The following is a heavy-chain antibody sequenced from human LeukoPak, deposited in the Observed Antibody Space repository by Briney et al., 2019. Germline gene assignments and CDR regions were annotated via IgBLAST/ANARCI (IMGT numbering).Heavy chain of an antibody. V-gene: IGHV3-74*01. CDR1: GFTFSSYW. D-gene: IGHD6-6*01. J-gene: IGHJ6*02. CDR3: ARSSAPYYYYGMDV. CDR2: INSDGSST. Sequence: PGRSLRLSCAASGFTFSSYWMHWVRQAPGKGLVWVSRINSDGSSTSYADSVKGRFTISRDNAKNTLYLQMNSLRAEDTAVYYCARSSAPYYYYGMDVWGQGTTVTVSS.